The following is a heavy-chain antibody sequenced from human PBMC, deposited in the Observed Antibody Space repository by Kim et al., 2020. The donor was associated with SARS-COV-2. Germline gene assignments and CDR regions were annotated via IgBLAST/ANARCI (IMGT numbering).Heavy chain of an antibody. Sequence: GGSLRLSCAASGLSFRYYAMSWVRQAPGKGLEWVSAISGDTTYYADSVNGRFTITKDNSKNTMYLQMHSVRAEATALYYCAKPGYSGPNDYWGQGTLVTVSS. CDR3: AKPGYSGPNDY. J-gene: IGHJ4*02. V-gene: IGHV3-23*01. D-gene: IGHD1-26*01. CDR1: GLSFRYYA. CDR2: ISGDTT.